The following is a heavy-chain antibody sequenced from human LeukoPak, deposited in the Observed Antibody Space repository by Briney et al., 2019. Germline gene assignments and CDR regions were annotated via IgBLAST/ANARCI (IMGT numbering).Heavy chain of an antibody. CDR3: ARGEDFDY. J-gene: IGHJ4*02. V-gene: IGHV5-51*01. CDR2: IYPGDSDT. Sequence: ESLKISCKGSGYSFATFWIGWVRQMPGKGLQWMGIIYPGDSDTRYSPSFQGQVTISADRSISTAYLQWSSLKASDTAMYYCARGEDFDYWGQGTLVTVSS. D-gene: IGHD2-15*01. CDR1: GYSFATFW.